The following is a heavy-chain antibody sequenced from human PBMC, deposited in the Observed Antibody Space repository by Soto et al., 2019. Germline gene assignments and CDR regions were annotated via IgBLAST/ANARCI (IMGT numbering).Heavy chain of an antibody. J-gene: IGHJ6*02. Sequence: ASVQVSCKASGYTFTGYYMHWVRQAPGQGLEWMGWINPNSGGTNYAQKFQGWVTMTRDTSISTAYMELSRLGSDDTAVYYCARGGSLWFGELSAYYYGMDVWGQGTTVTV. CDR1: GYTFTGYY. D-gene: IGHD3-10*01. CDR3: ARGGSLWFGELSAYYYGMDV. CDR2: INPNSGGT. V-gene: IGHV1-2*04.